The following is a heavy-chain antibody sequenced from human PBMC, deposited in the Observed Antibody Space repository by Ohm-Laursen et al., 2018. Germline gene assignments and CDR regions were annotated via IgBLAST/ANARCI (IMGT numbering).Heavy chain of an antibody. Sequence: GSSVKVSCKASGYTFTSYGISWVRQAPGQGLEWMGWISAYNGNTNYAQKLQGRVTMTTDTSTSTAYMELRSLRSDDTAVYYCARDEKQWLPSPWYFDLWGRGTLVTVSS. CDR1: GYTFTSYG. J-gene: IGHJ2*01. V-gene: IGHV1-18*01. CDR2: ISAYNGNT. D-gene: IGHD6-19*01. CDR3: ARDEKQWLPSPWYFDL.